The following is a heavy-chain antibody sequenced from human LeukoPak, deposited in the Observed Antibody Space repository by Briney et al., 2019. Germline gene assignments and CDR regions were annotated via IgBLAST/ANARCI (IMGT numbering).Heavy chain of an antibody. J-gene: IGHJ4*02. CDR2: ITSSTYI. V-gene: IGHV3-21*01. CDR1: GFTFSSYA. D-gene: IGHD2-15*01. Sequence: GGSLRLSCAASGFTFSSYAVSWVRQAPGKGLEWVSSITSSTYISYADSVKGRFTISRDNAKNSLYLQMNSLRVEDTAVYFCASFGSLVDYWGQGTLVTVSS. CDR3: ASFGSLVDY.